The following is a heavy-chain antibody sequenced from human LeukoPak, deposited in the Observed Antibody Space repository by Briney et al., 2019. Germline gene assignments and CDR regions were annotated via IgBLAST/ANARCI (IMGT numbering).Heavy chain of an antibody. CDR3: ARVKTTVTGGVDV. Sequence: GGSLRLSCAASGFTFSSYGMHWVRQAPGKGLEWVSVIWYDGSNIYYADSVKGRFTISRDNSKNTLYLQMNSQRAEDTAVYYCARVKTTVTGGVDVWGQGTTVTVSS. CDR2: IWYDGSNI. CDR1: GFTFSSYG. V-gene: IGHV3-33*01. D-gene: IGHD4-17*01. J-gene: IGHJ6*02.